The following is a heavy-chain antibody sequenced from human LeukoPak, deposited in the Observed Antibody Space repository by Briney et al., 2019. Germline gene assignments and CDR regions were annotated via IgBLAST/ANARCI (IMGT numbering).Heavy chain of an antibody. D-gene: IGHD3-22*01. V-gene: IGHV4-34*01. Sequence: SETLSLTCAVYGGSFSDYYWGWIRQPPGKGLEWIGEINHSGSTNYNPSLESRVTMSVDTSKNQFSLKLSSVTAADTAVYYCARAYNYDSSGYYDYWGQGTLVTVSS. CDR2: INHSGST. J-gene: IGHJ4*02. CDR3: ARAYNYDSSGYYDY. CDR1: GGSFSDYY.